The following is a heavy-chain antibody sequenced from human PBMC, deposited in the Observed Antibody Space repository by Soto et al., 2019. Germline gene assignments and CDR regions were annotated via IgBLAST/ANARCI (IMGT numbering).Heavy chain of an antibody. D-gene: IGHD6-6*01. CDR3: ALRFSPPDGDLFGRPKH. V-gene: IGHV3-23*01. J-gene: IGHJ4*02. CDR2: ISGGGSSA. CDR1: PPPLPPPP. Sequence: PLGALTLPCPPSPPPLPPPPPTSPRHPPPNPLEWVSGISGGGSSAYYADSVKGRFTISRDNSKNTLYLQLDRLRAEDTAVYYCALRFSPPDGDLFGRPKHWGQGTLVTVSS.